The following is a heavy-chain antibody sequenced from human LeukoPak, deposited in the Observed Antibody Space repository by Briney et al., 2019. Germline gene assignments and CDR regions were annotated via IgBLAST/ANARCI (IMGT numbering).Heavy chain of an antibody. J-gene: IGHJ4*02. Sequence: PGGSLRLSCAASGFTFSSYGMHWVRQAPGKGLEWVAVISYDGSNKYYADSVKGRFTISRDNSKNTLYLQMNSLRAEDTAVYYCAKVGYYDSSGCGYWGQGTLVTVSS. D-gene: IGHD3-22*01. V-gene: IGHV3-30*18. CDR1: GFTFSSYG. CDR3: AKVGYYDSSGCGY. CDR2: ISYDGSNK.